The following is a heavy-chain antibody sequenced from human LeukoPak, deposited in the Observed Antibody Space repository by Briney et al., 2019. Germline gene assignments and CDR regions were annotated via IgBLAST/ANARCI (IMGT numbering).Heavy chain of an antibody. CDR2: IYTSGST. D-gene: IGHD4-17*01. CDR1: GGSISSYY. Sequence: PSETLSLTCTVSGGSISSYYWSWIRQPAGKGLEWIGRIYTSGSTNYNPSLKSRVTISVDTSKNQFSLKLSSVTAADTAVYYCAREYGDYSNWYFDLWSRGTLVTVSS. J-gene: IGHJ2*01. CDR3: AREYGDYSNWYFDL. V-gene: IGHV4-4*07.